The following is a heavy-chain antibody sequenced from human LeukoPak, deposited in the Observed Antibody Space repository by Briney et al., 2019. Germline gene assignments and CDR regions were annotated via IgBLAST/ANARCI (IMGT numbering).Heavy chain of an antibody. Sequence: PGGSLRLSCAASVFTFSSYPMNWVRQAPGKGLEWVSSIGSSSSYIYYADSVKGRFTISRDNAKNSLYLQMNSLRAEDTAVYYCARGEDSGFDPWGQGTLVTVSS. CDR3: ARGEDSGFDP. J-gene: IGHJ5*02. V-gene: IGHV3-21*01. CDR1: VFTFSSYP. CDR2: IGSSSSYI. D-gene: IGHD5-12*01.